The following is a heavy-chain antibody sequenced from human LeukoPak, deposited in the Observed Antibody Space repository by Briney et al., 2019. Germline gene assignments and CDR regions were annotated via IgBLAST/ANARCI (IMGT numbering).Heavy chain of an antibody. D-gene: IGHD5-12*01. CDR1: GYSFTSYW. Sequence: GESLKISCKGSGYSFTSYWISWVRQMPGKGLEWMGRIDPSDSYTNYSPSFQGHVTISADKSISTAYLQWSSLKASDTAMYYCARQLGSGYDLYYYGMDVWGQGTTATVSS. V-gene: IGHV5-10-1*01. CDR3: ARQLGSGYDLYYYGMDV. CDR2: IDPSDSYT. J-gene: IGHJ6*02.